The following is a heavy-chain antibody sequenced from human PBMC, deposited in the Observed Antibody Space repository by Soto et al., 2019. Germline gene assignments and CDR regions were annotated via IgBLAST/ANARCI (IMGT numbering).Heavy chain of an antibody. J-gene: IGHJ4*02. V-gene: IGHV3-23*01. Sequence: EAQLLQSGGGWIQPGGSLRLFCAVSGFPFSSYGMIWVRQAPGKGLEWVSRISPSGDSPAYVDFVEGRFTVSRGNSKNTLSVLMNSLRADATAVDNCTVRGPFSVSGVPTTRDSWGQGTPVTVSS. D-gene: IGHD3-3*02. CDR1: GFPFSSYG. CDR3: TVRGPFSVSGVPTTRDS. CDR2: ISPSGDSP.